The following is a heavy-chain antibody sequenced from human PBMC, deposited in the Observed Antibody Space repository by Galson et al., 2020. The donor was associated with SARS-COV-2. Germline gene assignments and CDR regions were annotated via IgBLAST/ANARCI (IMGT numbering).Heavy chain of an antibody. V-gene: IGHV3-23*01. D-gene: IGHD3-10*01. CDR2: ISGKGAST. CDR1: GLTFSSYA. J-gene: IGHJ6*02. CDR3: AKFRGIFYGSGANMDV. Sequence: QAGGSLRLSWAASGLTFSSYAMSWVRQAPGKGLEWVSAISGKGASTFYADSVKGRFTIARDNFKNTLHLQMNSLTAEDTAVYYCAKFRGIFYGSGANMDVWGQGTTVTVSS.